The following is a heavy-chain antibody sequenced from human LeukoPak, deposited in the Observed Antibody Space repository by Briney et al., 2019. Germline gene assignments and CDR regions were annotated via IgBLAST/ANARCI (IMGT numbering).Heavy chain of an antibody. CDR3: ARDIRGSARPFDY. J-gene: IGHJ4*02. CDR2: IIIIIIYI. D-gene: IGHD3-10*01. V-gene: IGHV3-21*01. Sequence: IIIIIIYIYYSYSVKARFTISTDNPNNSLYLQMNSLRAEDTAVYYCARDIRGSARPFDYWGQGTLVTVSS.